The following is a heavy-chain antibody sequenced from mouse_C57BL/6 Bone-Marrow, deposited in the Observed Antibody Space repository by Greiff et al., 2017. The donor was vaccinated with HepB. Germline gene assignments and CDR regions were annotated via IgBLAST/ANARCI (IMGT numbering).Heavy chain of an antibody. D-gene: IGHD1-1*02. CDR3: ARSDYGTRGDY. Sequence: QVQLQQSGAELVKPGASVKLSCKASGYTFTSYWMHWVKQRPGQGLEWIGMIHPNSGSTNYNEKFKSKATLTVDKSSSTAYMQLSSLTSEDSAVYYCARSDYGTRGDYWGQGTSVTVSS. CDR1: GYTFTSYW. J-gene: IGHJ4*01. V-gene: IGHV1-64*01. CDR2: IHPNSGST.